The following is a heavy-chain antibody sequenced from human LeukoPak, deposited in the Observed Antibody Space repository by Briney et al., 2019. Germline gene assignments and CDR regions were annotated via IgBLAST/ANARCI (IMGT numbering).Heavy chain of an antibody. Sequence: GGSLRLSCAASGFIFSRDSMNWVRQAPGKGLEWVAYINGGGSPIYYADSVRGRFTTSRDNAKNSLYLQMNSLRAEDTAVYYCARSSSHTGGYYFDYWGQGTLVTVSS. J-gene: IGHJ4*02. CDR1: GFIFSRDS. CDR3: ARSSSHTGGYYFDY. CDR2: INGGGSPI. V-gene: IGHV3-48*04. D-gene: IGHD1-1*01.